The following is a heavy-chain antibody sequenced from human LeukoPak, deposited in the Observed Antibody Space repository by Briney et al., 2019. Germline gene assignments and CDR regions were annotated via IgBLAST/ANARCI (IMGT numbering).Heavy chain of an antibody. CDR1: GYTFTSYD. CDR3: ARRRLTWTANWFDP. Sequence: ASVKVSCKASGYTFTSYDINWVRQATGQGLEWMGWMNPNSGNTGYAQKFQGRVTMTRNTSISTAYMELSSLRSGDTAVYYCARRRLTWTANWFDPWGQGTLVTVSS. D-gene: IGHD2-21*02. J-gene: IGHJ5*02. CDR2: MNPNSGNT. V-gene: IGHV1-8*01.